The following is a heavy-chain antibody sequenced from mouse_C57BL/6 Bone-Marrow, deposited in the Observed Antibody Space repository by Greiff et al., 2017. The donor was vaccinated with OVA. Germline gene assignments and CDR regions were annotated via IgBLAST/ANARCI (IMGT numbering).Heavy chain of an antibody. J-gene: IGHJ2*01. V-gene: IGHV1-84*01. CDR1: GYTFTDYY. Sequence: QVHVKQSGPELVKPGASVKISCKASGYTFTDYYINWVKQRPGQGLEWIGWINPGSGNTKYNEKFKGKATLTVDTSSSTAYMQLSSLTSEDSAVYFCARGDWDYFDYWGQGTTLTVSS. D-gene: IGHD4-1*01. CDR2: INPGSGNT. CDR3: ARGDWDYFDY.